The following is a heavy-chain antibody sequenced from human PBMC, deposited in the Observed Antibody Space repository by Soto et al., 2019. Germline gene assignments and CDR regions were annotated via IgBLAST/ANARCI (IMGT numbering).Heavy chain of an antibody. CDR1: GYSFTSYW. CDR2: IYPGDSDT. V-gene: IGHV5-51*01. CDR3: ARLITIFGVVPNYFDY. J-gene: IGHJ4*02. Sequence: GESLKISCKGSGYSFTSYWIGWVRQMPGKGLEWMGIIYPGDSDTRYSPSFQGQVTISADKSISTAYLQWSSLKASDTAMYYCARLITIFGVVPNYFDYWGQGTLVTVSS. D-gene: IGHD3-3*01.